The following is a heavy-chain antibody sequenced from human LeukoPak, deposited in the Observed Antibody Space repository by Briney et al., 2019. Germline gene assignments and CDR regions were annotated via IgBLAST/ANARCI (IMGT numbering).Heavy chain of an antibody. Sequence: SETLSLTRTVSGGSIGSYYWSWIRQPAGKGLEWIGRMHTSGSTNYNPSLKSRVTMSVDTSKNQFSLKVSSLTAADTAAYYCARQVATKGEWAFDVWGQGTMVTVSS. CDR1: GGSIGSYY. J-gene: IGHJ3*01. CDR3: ARQVATKGEWAFDV. CDR2: MHTSGST. V-gene: IGHV4-4*07. D-gene: IGHD5-12*01.